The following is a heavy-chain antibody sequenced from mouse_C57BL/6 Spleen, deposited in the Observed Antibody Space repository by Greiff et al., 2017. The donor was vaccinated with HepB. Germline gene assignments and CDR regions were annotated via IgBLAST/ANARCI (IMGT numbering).Heavy chain of an antibody. D-gene: IGHD1-1*01. CDR1: GYAFSSSW. Sequence: VQLRQSGPELVKPGASVKISCKASGYAFSSSWMNWVKQRPGKGLEWIGRIYPGDGDTNYNGKFKGKATLTADKSSSTAYMQRSSLTSEDSAVYFCARYYGSSSYYAMDYWGQGTSVTVSS. CDR2: IYPGDGDT. CDR3: ARYYGSSSYYAMDY. V-gene: IGHV1-82*01. J-gene: IGHJ4*01.